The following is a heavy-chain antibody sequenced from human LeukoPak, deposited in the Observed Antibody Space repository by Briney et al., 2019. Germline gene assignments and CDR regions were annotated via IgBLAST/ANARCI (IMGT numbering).Heavy chain of an antibody. CDR1: GYTFTSYY. CDR3: ARDSARLNAFGI. Sequence: ASVKVSCKASGYTFTSYYMHWVRQAPGQGLEWMGIINPSGGSTSYAQKFQGRVTMTRDMSTSTVYMELSSLRSEDTAVYYCARDSARLNAFGIWGQGTMVTVSS. V-gene: IGHV1-46*01. CDR2: INPSGGST. D-gene: IGHD6-6*01. J-gene: IGHJ3*02.